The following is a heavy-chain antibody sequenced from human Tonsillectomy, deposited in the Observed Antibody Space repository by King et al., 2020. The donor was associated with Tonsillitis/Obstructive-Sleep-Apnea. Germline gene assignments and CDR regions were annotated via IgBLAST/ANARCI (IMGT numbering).Heavy chain of an antibody. Sequence: QLQESGPGLVKPSQTLSLTCTVSDGSISSGGYYWSWIRQHPGKGLEWIGYISCSGSTSSNPSLEGRVTISVDTSTNQFSLELNSVTAADTAVYHCARIGLGRDYWGQGTLVTVSS. CDR1: DGSISSGGYY. CDR3: ARIGLGRDY. D-gene: IGHD6-19*01. CDR2: ISCSGST. V-gene: IGHV4-31*03. J-gene: IGHJ4*02.